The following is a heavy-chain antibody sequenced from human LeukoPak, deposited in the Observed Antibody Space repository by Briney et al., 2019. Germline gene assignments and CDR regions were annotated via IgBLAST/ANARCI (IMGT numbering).Heavy chain of an antibody. J-gene: IGHJ4*02. D-gene: IGHD2-15*01. CDR1: GFTFSNAW. V-gene: IGHV3-15*01. CDR2: IKSKTDGGTT. Sequence: GGSLRLSCAASGFTFSNAWMSWVRQAPGKGLEWVGRIKSKTDGGTTDYAAPVKGRFTISRDDSKNTLYLQMNSLKTEDTAVYYCTTALCRSGGSCYSGYWGQGTLVTVSS. CDR3: TTALCRSGGSCYSGY.